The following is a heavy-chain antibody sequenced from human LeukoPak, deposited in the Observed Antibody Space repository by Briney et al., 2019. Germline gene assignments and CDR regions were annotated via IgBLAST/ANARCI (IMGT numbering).Heavy chain of an antibody. V-gene: IGHV1-2*02. Sequence: ASVNVSCKASGHTFTGYYMHWVRQAPGQGLEWMGWINPNSGGTNYAQTLQDRLTITRDMSTSTAYMELSSLRSDDTAVYYCAAEIYGGNTDCCTFDFWGPGTPVTVSS. D-gene: IGHD4-23*01. CDR1: GHTFTGYY. CDR3: AAEIYGGNTDCCTFDF. J-gene: IGHJ3*01. CDR2: INPNSGGT.